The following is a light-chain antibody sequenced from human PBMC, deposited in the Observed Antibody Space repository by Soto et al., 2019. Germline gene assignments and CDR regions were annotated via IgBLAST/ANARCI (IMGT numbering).Light chain of an antibody. J-gene: IGKJ5*01. CDR3: QQCDHVPPT. Sequence: DIQMTQSPSSLSASVGDRVTITCQASRDINNSLNWYQQKPGKAPNLLTYHPSKLEKGVSSRFNGRRSGTDFTFTISSPQPEDFATYYCQQCDHVPPTLGQGKRLEIK. CDR1: RDINNS. V-gene: IGKV1-33*01. CDR2: HPS.